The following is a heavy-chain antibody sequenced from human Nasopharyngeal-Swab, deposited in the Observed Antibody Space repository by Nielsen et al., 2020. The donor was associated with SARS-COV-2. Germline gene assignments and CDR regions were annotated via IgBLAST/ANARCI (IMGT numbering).Heavy chain of an antibody. D-gene: IGHD3-9*01. CDR3: AREDRWTLTSFYYALDV. CDR2: MYTSGST. CDR1: GVSISSGSYY. J-gene: IGHJ6*02. V-gene: IGHV4-61*09. Sequence: SETLSLTCSVSGVSISSGSYYWSWIRQPAGKGLEWIGHMYTSGSTNYNPSLKSRVAISIDTSKNQFSLSLSSVTAADTAVYYCAREDRWTLTSFYYALDVWGQGTTVTVSS.